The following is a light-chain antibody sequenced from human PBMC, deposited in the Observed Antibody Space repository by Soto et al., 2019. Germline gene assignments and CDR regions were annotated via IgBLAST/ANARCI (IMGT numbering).Light chain of an antibody. Sequence: ALTQSPVTLSSSPGERATLSCRASQAVSSNYLAWYQQKPGQAPRLLISGASGRASGVPDRFSGSGSGTDFTLTIDRLESEDFAVYFCQQYGDLPWTFGQGTKVDIK. J-gene: IGKJ1*01. CDR1: QAVSSNY. CDR3: QQYGDLPWT. CDR2: GAS. V-gene: IGKV3-20*01.